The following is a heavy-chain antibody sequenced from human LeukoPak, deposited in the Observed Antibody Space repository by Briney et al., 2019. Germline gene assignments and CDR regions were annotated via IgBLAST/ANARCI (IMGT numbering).Heavy chain of an antibody. D-gene: IGHD2-2*02. CDR3: TASSTSCYIC. CDR2: IKSKTDGGTT. V-gene: IGHV3-15*01. CDR1: GFTFSNAW. Sequence: GGSLRLSYAASGFTFSNAWMSWVRQAPGKGLEWVGRIKSKTDGGTTDYAAPVKGRFTISRDDSKNTLYLQMNSLKTEDTAVYHCTASSTSCYICWGQGTLVTVSS. J-gene: IGHJ4*02.